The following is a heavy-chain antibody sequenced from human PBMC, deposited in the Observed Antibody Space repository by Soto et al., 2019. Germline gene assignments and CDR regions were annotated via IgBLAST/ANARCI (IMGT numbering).Heavy chain of an antibody. D-gene: IGHD3-10*01. CDR3: AKDMTMVRGMIITVGPFDY. CDR1: GFTFSSYA. V-gene: IGHV3-23*01. CDR2: MSGSGGST. Sequence: EVQLLESGGGLVQPGGSLRLSCAASGFTFSSYAMNWVRQAPGKGLEWVSAMSGSGGSTYYADSVKGRFIISRDNPKNTLYLQMNSVRAEDTAVYYCAKDMTMVRGMIITVGPFDYWGQGTLVTVPS. J-gene: IGHJ4*02.